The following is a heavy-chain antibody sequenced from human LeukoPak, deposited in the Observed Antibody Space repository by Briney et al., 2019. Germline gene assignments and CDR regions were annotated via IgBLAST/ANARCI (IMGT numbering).Heavy chain of an antibody. CDR2: IKQDGSEK. D-gene: IGHD4-23*01. CDR1: GFTFSSYG. J-gene: IGHJ4*02. V-gene: IGHV3-7*01. Sequence: GGSLRLSCAASGFTFSSYGMHWVRQAPGKGLEWVANIKQDGSEKYYVDSVKGRFTISRDNAKNSLYLQMNSLRAEDTAVYYCARDRADGGNYDYWGQGTLVTVSS. CDR3: ARDRADGGNYDY.